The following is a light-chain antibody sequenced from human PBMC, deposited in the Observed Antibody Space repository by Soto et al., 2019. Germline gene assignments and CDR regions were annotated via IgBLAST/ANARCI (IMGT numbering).Light chain of an antibody. V-gene: IGKV3-20*01. CDR2: GAS. CDR1: QSVSNNY. J-gene: IGKJ1*01. Sequence: EIVLTQSPGTPSLSPLEGATRSFMASQSVSNNYLAWYQQKPGQAPRLLIYGASNRATGIPDRFSGSGSGTDFTLTISRLETEDFAVYYCQQYGSSGTFGQGTKVDIK. CDR3: QQYGSSGT.